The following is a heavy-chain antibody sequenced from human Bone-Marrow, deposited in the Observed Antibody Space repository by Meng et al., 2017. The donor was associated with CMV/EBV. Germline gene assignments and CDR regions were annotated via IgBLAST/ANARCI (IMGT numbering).Heavy chain of an antibody. CDR2: IIPILGIA. CDR3: ARVKSVAEGVYGMDV. V-gene: IGHV1-69*10. CDR1: GGTFSSYA. Sequence: SVKVSCKASGGTFSSYAISWVRQAPGQGLEWMGGIIPILGIANYAQKFQGRVTITADKSTSTAYMELSSLRSEDTAVYYCARVKSVAEGVYGMDVWGQGTTVTVSS. J-gene: IGHJ6*02.